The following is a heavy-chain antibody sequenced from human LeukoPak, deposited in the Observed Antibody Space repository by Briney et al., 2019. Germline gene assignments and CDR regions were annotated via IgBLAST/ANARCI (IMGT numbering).Heavy chain of an antibody. D-gene: IGHD6-13*01. CDR1: GGSISSYY. V-gene: IGHV4-59*01. Sequence: SETLSLTCTVSGGSISSYYWSWIRQPPGKGLEWIVYIYYSGSTNYNPSLKSRVTISVDTAKNQFSLKLSSVTAADTAVYFCARGRVSSSSWYSTYYYYFYMDVWGKGTTVTVSS. J-gene: IGHJ6*03. CDR3: ARGRVSSSSWYSTYYYYFYMDV. CDR2: IYYSGST.